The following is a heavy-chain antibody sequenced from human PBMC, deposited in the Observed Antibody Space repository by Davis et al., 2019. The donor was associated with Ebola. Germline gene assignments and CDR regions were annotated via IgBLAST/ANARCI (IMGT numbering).Heavy chain of an antibody. CDR1: GYTFTNSD. Sequence: ASVKVSCKASGYTFTNSDINWVRQATGQGLEWMGWMNHNSGDTGYAQKFQGRVTMSRNTAINTAYMELRSLRSEDTAVYYCARLLMIQGVRGQGFDVWSQGTTVTVSS. J-gene: IGHJ6*02. CDR2: MNHNSGDT. CDR3: ARLLMIQGVRGQGFDV. D-gene: IGHD3-10*01. V-gene: IGHV1-8*01.